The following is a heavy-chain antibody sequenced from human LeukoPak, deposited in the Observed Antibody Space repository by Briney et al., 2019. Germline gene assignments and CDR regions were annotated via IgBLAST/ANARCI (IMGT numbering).Heavy chain of an antibody. CDR3: APQGGAAAGF. Sequence: SETLSLTCTVSGGSISSSSYYWGWIRQPPGKGLEWIGSIYYSGSTYYNPSLKSRVTMSVDTSKNQFSLKLSSVTAADTAVYYCAPQGGAAAGFWGQGTLVTVSS. CDR1: GGSISSSSYY. J-gene: IGHJ4*02. CDR2: IYYSGST. D-gene: IGHD6-13*01. V-gene: IGHV4-39*01.